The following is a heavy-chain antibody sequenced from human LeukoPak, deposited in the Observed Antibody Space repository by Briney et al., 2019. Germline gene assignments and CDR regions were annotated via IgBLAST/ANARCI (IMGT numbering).Heavy chain of an antibody. Sequence: GRSLRLSCAASGFTFSRYSLHWVRQAPGKGLEWVAVISYDGTNQYYADSVKGRFTISRDNSKNTLYLQMNSLTAEDTAIFYCAKATGTLTNWGQGILVTVSS. J-gene: IGHJ4*02. D-gene: IGHD1-1*01. CDR1: GFTFSRYS. CDR2: ISYDGTNQ. CDR3: AKATGTLTN. V-gene: IGHV3-30*04.